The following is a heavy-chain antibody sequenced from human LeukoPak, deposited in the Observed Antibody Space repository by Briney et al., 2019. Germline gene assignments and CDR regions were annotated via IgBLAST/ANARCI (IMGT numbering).Heavy chain of an antibody. Sequence: PSETLSLTCTVPGGSISSGSYYWSSIRQPAGKGLEWIGRIYTSVRTNYNPSLKSRVTISVDTSKNQFSLKLGSVTAADTAVYYCARGAVRGVIPDDWGQGTLVTVSS. D-gene: IGHD3-10*01. CDR3: ARGAVRGVIPDD. J-gene: IGHJ4*01. CDR1: GGSISSGSYY. CDR2: IYTSVRT. V-gene: IGHV4-61*02.